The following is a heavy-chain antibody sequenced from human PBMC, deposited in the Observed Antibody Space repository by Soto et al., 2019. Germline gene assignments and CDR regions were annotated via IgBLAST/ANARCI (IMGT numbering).Heavy chain of an antibody. J-gene: IGHJ4*02. CDR2: IYTSGST. Sequence: SETLSLTCTVSGGSISSYYWSWIRQPAGKGLEWIGRIYTSGSTNYNPSLKSRVTMSVDTSKNQFSLKLSYVTAADTAVYYCARDVGSSWSGYYFDYWGQGTLVTVSS. CDR1: GGSISSYY. V-gene: IGHV4-4*07. D-gene: IGHD3-3*01. CDR3: ARDVGSSWSGYYFDY.